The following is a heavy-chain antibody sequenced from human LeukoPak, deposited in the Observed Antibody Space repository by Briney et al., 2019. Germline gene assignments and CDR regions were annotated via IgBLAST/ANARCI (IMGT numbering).Heavy chain of an antibody. V-gene: IGHV4-38-2*02. Sequence: SETLSLTCTVSGYSISSGYYWGWIRQPPGKGLEWIGSIYHSGSTYYNPSLKSRVTISVDTSKNQFSLKLSSVTAADTAVYYCTSHDYGAVRRYYWGQGTLVTVSS. D-gene: IGHD4-17*01. CDR2: IYHSGST. CDR1: GYSISSGYY. J-gene: IGHJ4*02. CDR3: TSHDYGAVRRYY.